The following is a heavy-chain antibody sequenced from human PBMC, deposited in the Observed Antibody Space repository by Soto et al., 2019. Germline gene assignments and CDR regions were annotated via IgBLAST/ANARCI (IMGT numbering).Heavy chain of an antibody. CDR1: GFTVSCNY. J-gene: IGHJ6*02. V-gene: IGHV3-53*01. CDR3: ARLSIAARPDGMDV. D-gene: IGHD6-6*01. CDR2: IYSGGST. Sequence: PGGSLRLSCAASGFTVSCNYMSWVRQAPGKGLEWVSVIYSGGSTYYADSVKGRFTISRDNSKNTLYLQMNSLRAEDTAVYYCARLSIAARPDGMDVWGQGTTVTVSS.